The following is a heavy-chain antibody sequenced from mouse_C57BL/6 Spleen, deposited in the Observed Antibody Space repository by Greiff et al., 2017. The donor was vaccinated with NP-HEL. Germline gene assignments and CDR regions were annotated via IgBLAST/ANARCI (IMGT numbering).Heavy chain of an antibody. J-gene: IGHJ1*03. Sequence: QVQLKQPGAELVRPGSSVKLSCKASGYTFTSYWMHWVKQRPIQGLEWIGNIDPSDSETHYNQKFKDKATLTVDKSSSTAYMQLSSLTSEDSAVYYGAREEYYGSSYGYLDFWGTGTTVTVSS. CDR3: AREEYYGSSYGYLDF. CDR1: GYTFTSYW. V-gene: IGHV1-52*01. CDR2: IDPSDSET. D-gene: IGHD1-1*01.